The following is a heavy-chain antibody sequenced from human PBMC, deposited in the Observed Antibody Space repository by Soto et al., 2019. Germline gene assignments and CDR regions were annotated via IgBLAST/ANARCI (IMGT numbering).Heavy chain of an antibody. D-gene: IGHD2-15*01. Sequence: AASVKVSCKASGYTFTSYYMHWVRQAPGQGLEWMGIINPSGGSTSYAQKFQGRVTMTRDTSTSTVYMELSSLRSEDTAVYYCAREVVVVAAAPYYYGMDVWGQGTTVTVSS. CDR1: GYTFTSYY. CDR3: AREVVVVAAAPYYYGMDV. CDR2: INPSGGST. V-gene: IGHV1-46*01. J-gene: IGHJ6*02.